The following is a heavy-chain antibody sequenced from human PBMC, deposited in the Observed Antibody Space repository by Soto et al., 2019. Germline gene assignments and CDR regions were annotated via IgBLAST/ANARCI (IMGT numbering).Heavy chain of an antibody. V-gene: IGHV3-7*05. CDR2: IKQDGSEK. CDR3: ATYCSSTSCYAPNSDY. Sequence: EVQLVESGGGLVQPGGSLRLSCAASGLTFSSYWMSWVRQPPGKGLEWVANIKQDGSEKYYVDSVKGRFTISRDNAKNSLYLQMNSLRAEDTAVYYCATYCSSTSCYAPNSDYWGQGTLVTVSS. J-gene: IGHJ4*02. CDR1: GLTFSSYW. D-gene: IGHD2-2*01.